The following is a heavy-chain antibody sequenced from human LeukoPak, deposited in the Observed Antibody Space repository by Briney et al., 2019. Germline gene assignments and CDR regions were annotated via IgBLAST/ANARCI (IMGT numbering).Heavy chain of an antibody. J-gene: IGHJ3*02. CDR1: GYSFTTYW. Sequence: GESLQISCKGSGYSFTTYWIGWVRPLPGKGLEWMGIIYPGDSDTRYSPSFQGQVTISGAKSISTAYLQWSSLKASDTAMYYCARNRDSGSLDAFDIWGQGTMVTVSS. D-gene: IGHD3-10*01. CDR2: IYPGDSDT. CDR3: ARNRDSGSLDAFDI. V-gene: IGHV5-51*01.